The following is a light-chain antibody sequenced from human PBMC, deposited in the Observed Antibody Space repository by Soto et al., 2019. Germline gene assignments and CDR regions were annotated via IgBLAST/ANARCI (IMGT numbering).Light chain of an antibody. CDR2: DVS. V-gene: IGLV2-11*01. J-gene: IGLJ2*01. Sequence: QSALTQPRSVSGSPGQSVTISCTGTSSDVGGYNYVSWYQQHPGKAPKLIIFDVSKRPSGVPDRFSGSKSGNTASLTISGLQAEDEANYYCCSYAGSHTFVIFGRGTKLTVL. CDR1: SSDVGGYNY. CDR3: CSYAGSHTFVI.